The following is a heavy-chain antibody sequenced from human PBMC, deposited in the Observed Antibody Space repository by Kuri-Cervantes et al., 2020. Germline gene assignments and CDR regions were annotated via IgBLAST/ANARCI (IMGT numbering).Heavy chain of an antibody. D-gene: IGHD2-2*01. CDR3: ARDLRYCSSTSCFAFYGMDV. CDR2: ISASGGST. V-gene: IGHV3-23*01. J-gene: IGHJ6*02. Sequence: GGSLRLSCAASGFTFSNHAMSWVRQAPGKGLKWVSTISASGGSTYYADSVKGRFTISRDNAKNSLYLQMNSLRAEDTAVYYCARDLRYCSSTSCFAFYGMDVWGQGTTVTVSS. CDR1: GFTFSNHA.